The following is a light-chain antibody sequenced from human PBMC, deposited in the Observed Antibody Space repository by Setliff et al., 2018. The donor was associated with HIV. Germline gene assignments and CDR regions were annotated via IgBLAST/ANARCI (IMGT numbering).Light chain of an antibody. J-gene: IGLJ1*01. Sequence: QFVLTQPASVSGSPGQSITISCTGTSNDVGGYNYVAWYQEHPGKAPKLMIYDVSNRPSGVSNRFSGSKSGSTASLTISGLLAEDESDYYCSSYTGSGTFVFGGGTKVTVL. CDR1: SNDVGGYNY. CDR2: DVS. CDR3: SSYTGSGTFV. V-gene: IGLV2-14*03.